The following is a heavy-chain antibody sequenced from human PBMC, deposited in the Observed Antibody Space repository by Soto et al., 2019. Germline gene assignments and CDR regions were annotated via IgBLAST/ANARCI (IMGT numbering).Heavy chain of an antibody. Sequence: GSLRLSCAASGFTFSNYDMNWVRQAPGKGLEWVSYISSSGSIINYADSVKGRFTISRDNAKNSLYLQMSSLRAEDTAVYFCAREFTTRVYWGQGTLVTVSS. CDR2: ISSSGSII. D-gene: IGHD2-15*01. V-gene: IGHV3-48*03. CDR1: GFTFSNYD. CDR3: AREFTTRVY. J-gene: IGHJ4*02.